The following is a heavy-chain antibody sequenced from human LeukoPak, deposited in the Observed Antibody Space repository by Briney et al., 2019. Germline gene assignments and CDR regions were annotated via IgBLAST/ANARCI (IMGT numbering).Heavy chain of an antibody. CDR2: IYYSGIT. V-gene: IGHV4-59*01. D-gene: IGHD3-22*01. J-gene: IGHJ3*02. CDR1: GGSISSYY. CDR3: ARGNYDSRGYSNAFDI. Sequence: SETLSLTCTVSGGSISSYYWSWIRQPPGKRLEWIGYIYYSGITNSNPSLKSRVTISADTSKNQFSLKLSSVTAADTAVYYCARGNYDSRGYSNAFDIWGQGAMVTVSS.